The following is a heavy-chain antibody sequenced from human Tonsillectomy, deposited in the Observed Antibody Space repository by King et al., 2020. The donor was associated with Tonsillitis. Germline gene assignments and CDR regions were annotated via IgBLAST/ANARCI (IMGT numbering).Heavy chain of an antibody. Sequence: VQLVESGGGLVQPGGSLRLSCAVSEFTFSSYAMTWVRQAPGKGLEWVSAISGSAGSTSYADSVKGRFTISRDNSKNTQYLQMNSLRAEDTAVYYCAKFEFSSGWYGYFDYWGQGTLVTVSS. CDR2: ISGSAGST. J-gene: IGHJ4*02. D-gene: IGHD6-19*01. V-gene: IGHV3-23*04. CDR3: AKFEFSSGWYGYFDY. CDR1: EFTFSSYA.